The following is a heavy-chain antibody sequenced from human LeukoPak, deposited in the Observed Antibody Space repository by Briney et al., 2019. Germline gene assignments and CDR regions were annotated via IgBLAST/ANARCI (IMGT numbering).Heavy chain of an antibody. CDR1: GGSISCYY. D-gene: IGHD3-9*01. V-gene: IGHV4-59*08. CDR3: ARQYFDWLDRWFDP. CDR2: IYYSGST. J-gene: IGHJ5*02. Sequence: SETLSLTCTVSGGSISCYYWSWIRQPPGKGLEWIGYIYYSGSTNYNPSLKSRVTISVDTSKNQFSLKLSSVTAADTAVYYCARQYFDWLDRWFDPGGQGTLVTVSS.